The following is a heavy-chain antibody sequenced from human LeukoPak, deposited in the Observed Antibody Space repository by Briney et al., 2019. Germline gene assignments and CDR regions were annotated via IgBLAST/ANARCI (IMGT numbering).Heavy chain of an antibody. CDR2: IIPIFGTA. D-gene: IGHD2-2*03. V-gene: IGHV1-69*05. J-gene: IGHJ3*02. CDR3: AREPVDIVVVPAAIHI. CDR1: GYTLTELS. Sequence: ASVKVSCKVSGYTLTELSMHWVRQAPGQGLEWMGGIIPIFGTANYAQKFQGRVTITTDESTSTAYMELSSLRSEDTAVYYCAREPVDIVVVPAAIHIWGQGTMVTVSS.